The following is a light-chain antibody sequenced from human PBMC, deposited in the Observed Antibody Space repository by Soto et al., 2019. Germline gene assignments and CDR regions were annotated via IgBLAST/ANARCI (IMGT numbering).Light chain of an antibody. CDR2: DAS. V-gene: IGKV3-20*01. CDR3: QQYAISPIT. J-gene: IGKJ4*01. Sequence: ENVLTQSPGTLSLSPGDRATLSCRASQSVARSYLAWYQQKPGQSPRLLIYDASNRAAGIPDRFSGSGSGSDFTLTISRLEAEDFAVYFCQQYAISPITFGGGAKLEIK. CDR1: QSVARSY.